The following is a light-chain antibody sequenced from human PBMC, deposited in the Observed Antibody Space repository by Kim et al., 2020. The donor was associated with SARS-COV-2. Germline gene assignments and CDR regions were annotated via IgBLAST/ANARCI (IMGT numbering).Light chain of an antibody. CDR1: QSLLHSNGYNY. CDR2: LGS. V-gene: IGKV2-28*01. CDR3: MQALQTPYT. J-gene: IGKJ2*01. Sequence: DIVMTQSPLSLPVTPGEPASIPCRSSQSLLHSNGYNYLDWYLQKPGQSPQLLIYLGSTRASGVPDRFSGSGSGTDFTLKISRVEAEDVGVYYCMQALQTPYTFGQGTKLEI.